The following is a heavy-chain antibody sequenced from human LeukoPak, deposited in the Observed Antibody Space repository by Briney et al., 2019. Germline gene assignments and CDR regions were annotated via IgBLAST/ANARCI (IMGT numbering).Heavy chain of an antibody. V-gene: IGHV3-48*03. CDR1: GFTFSSYE. CDR2: ISSSGNTI. J-gene: IGHJ3*01. CDR3: ARGFCSGGICYRITGTFDV. D-gene: IGHD2-15*01. Sequence: GGSLRLSCAASGFTFSSYEMNWVRQAPGKGLEWVSYISSSGNTIYYADSVKGRFTISRDNAKNSLFLEMTSLRADDTAVYYCARGFCSGGICYRITGTFDVWGQGTMVTVSS.